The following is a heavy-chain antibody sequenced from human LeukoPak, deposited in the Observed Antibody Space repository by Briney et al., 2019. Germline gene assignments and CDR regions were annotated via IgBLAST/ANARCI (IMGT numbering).Heavy chain of an antibody. J-gene: IGHJ3*02. CDR2: ISAYNGNT. CDR1: GYTFTSYG. Sequence: ASVKVSCKASGYTFTSYGISWVRQAPGQGLEWMGWISAYNGNTNYAQKLQGRVTMTTDTSTSTAYMELGSLRSDDTAVYYCARFYDSSGYFYDAFDIWGQGTMVTVSS. CDR3: ARFYDSSGYFYDAFDI. V-gene: IGHV1-18*01. D-gene: IGHD3-22*01.